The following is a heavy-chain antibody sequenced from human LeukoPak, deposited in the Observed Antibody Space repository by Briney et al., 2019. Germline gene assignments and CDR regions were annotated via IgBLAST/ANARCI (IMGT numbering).Heavy chain of an antibody. CDR3: ARDSPTSPPAYYGMDV. J-gene: IGHJ6*02. D-gene: IGHD2-2*01. V-gene: IGHV4-59*12. CDR1: GGSIDNSH. Sequence: SETQSLTCTVSGGSIDNSHWTWIRQPPGKGLEWIGCIYNRGTTIYNPSLRSRLTISVDTSKNQLSLRLSSVTAADTAAYFCARDSPTSPPAYYGMDVWGRGTTVTVSS. CDR2: IYNRGTT.